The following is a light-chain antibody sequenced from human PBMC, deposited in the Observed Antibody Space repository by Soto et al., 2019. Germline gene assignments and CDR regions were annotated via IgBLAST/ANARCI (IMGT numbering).Light chain of an antibody. V-gene: IGKV1-5*03. CDR1: QSVSGS. CDR2: SAS. Sequence: DIQMTQSPSTLSASVGDRVIITCRASQSVSGSLAWYRQKPGKAPELLIYSASTLETGVPSRFSGSGSGTDFTLTVSSLQREDFATYYCQQYERYPLTFGGGTKVEIK. CDR3: QQYERYPLT. J-gene: IGKJ4*01.